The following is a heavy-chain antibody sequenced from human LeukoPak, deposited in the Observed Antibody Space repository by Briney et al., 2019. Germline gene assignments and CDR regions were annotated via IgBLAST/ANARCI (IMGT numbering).Heavy chain of an antibody. J-gene: IGHJ4*02. CDR2: ISYDGSNK. D-gene: IGHD3-22*01. CDR3: AKGASGYYYRAYFDH. V-gene: IGHV3-30*18. CDR1: GFTFSSYG. Sequence: GGSLRLSCAASGFTFSSYGMHWVRQAPGKGLEWEAVISYDGSNKYYADSVKGRFTISRDNSKNTLYLQMNSLRAEDTAVYYCAKGASGYYYRAYFDHWGQGTLVTVSS.